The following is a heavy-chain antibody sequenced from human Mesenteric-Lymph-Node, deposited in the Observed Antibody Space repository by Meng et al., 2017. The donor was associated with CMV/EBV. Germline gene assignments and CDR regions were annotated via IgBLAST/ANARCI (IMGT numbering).Heavy chain of an antibody. CDR1: GDSRCIFDY. CDR3: ARPFPSWQSPRLDRFGA. J-gene: IGHJ5*02. CDR2: DLYTGST. D-gene: IGHD6-19*01. V-gene: IGHV4-39*01. Sequence: LQVEETGRGAAQPLATLSLSCTYSGDSRCIFDYWGWSRQPPAGGLEWSGSDLYTGSTYYSPSLMSRVTVSVDTSTNKFSLRLTSVTAADTAVYYCARPFPSWQSPRLDRFGAWGQGTLVTVSS.